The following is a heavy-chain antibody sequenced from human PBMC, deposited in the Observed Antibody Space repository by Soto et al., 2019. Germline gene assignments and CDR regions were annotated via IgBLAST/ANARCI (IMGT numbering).Heavy chain of an antibody. CDR3: AREIQYYYDSSGYAWLYGMDV. D-gene: IGHD3-22*01. CDR2: INAGNGNT. CDR1: GYTFTSYA. V-gene: IGHV1-3*01. J-gene: IGHJ6*02. Sequence: ASVKVSCKASGYTFTSYAMHWVRQAPGQRLEWMGWINAGNGNTKYSQRFQGRVTITRDTSASTAYMELSSLRSEDTAVYYCAREIQYYYDSSGYAWLYGMDVWGQGTTVTVSS.